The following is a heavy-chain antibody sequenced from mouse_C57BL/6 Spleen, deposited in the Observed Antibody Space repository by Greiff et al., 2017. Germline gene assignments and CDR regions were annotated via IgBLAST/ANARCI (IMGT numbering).Heavy chain of an antibody. J-gene: IGHJ1*03. V-gene: IGHV7-1*01. CDR3: ARAPDGYWYFDV. CDR1: GFTFSDFY. Sequence: EVKVVESGGGLVQSGRSLRLSCATSGFTFSDFYMEWVRQAPGKGLEWIAASRNKANDYTTEYSASVKGRFIVSRDTSQSILYLQMNALRAEDTAIYYCARAPDGYWYFDVWGTVTTVTVSS. CDR2: SRNKANDYTT. D-gene: IGHD2-3*01.